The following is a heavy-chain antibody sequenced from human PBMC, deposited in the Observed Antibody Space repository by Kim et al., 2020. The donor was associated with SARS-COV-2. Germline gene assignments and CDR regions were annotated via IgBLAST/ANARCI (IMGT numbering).Heavy chain of an antibody. Sequence: SETLSLTCTVSGGSISSYYWSWIRQPPGKGLEWIGYIYYSGSTNYNPSLKSRVTISVDTSKNQFSLKLSSVTAADTAVYYCARSRGIAAAGDFDYWGQGTLVTVSS. D-gene: IGHD6-13*01. V-gene: IGHV4-59*13. J-gene: IGHJ4*02. CDR1: GGSISSYY. CDR3: ARSRGIAAAGDFDY. CDR2: IYYSGST.